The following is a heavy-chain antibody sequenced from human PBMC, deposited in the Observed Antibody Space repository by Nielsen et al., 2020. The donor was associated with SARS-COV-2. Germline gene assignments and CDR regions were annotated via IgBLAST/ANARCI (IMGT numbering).Heavy chain of an antibody. CDR1: GGTFSSYA. V-gene: IGHV1-69*13. CDR3: ARAEQWLVRNFEGSYFDY. D-gene: IGHD6-19*01. Sequence: SVKVSCKASGGTFSSYAISWVRQAPGQGLEWMGGIIPIFGTANYAQKFQGRVTITADESTSTAYMELSSLRSEDTAVYYCARAEQWLVRNFEGSYFDYWGQGTLVTASS. CDR2: IIPIFGTA. J-gene: IGHJ4*02.